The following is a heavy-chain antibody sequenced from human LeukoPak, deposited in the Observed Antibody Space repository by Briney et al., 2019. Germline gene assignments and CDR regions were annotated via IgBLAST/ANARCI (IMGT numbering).Heavy chain of an antibody. Sequence: GGSLRLSCVASGFTFGTYAMNWARHAPGKGLECVSCISGSGGGTYYGDSVKGRFTISRDNSKNTVYLQMDNLRADDTAVYYCAKGGGSGSYYIFDFWGQGTLVTVSS. V-gene: IGHV3-23*01. CDR2: ISGSGGGT. CDR3: AKGGGSGSYYIFDF. CDR1: GFTFGTYA. J-gene: IGHJ4*02. D-gene: IGHD3-10*01.